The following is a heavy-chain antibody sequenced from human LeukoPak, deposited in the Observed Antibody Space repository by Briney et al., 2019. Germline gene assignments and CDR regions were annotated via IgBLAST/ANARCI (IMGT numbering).Heavy chain of an antibody. CDR3: AREGGGDVGAFDI. V-gene: IGHV1-69*04. CDR1: GGTFSSYA. CDR2: IIPILGIA. J-gene: IGHJ3*02. D-gene: IGHD3-16*01. Sequence: SVKVSCKASGGTFSSYAISWVRQAPGQGLEWMGRIIPILGIANYAQQFQGRVTITADKSTSTAYMELSSLRSEDTAVYYCAREGGGDVGAFDIWGQGTMVTVSS.